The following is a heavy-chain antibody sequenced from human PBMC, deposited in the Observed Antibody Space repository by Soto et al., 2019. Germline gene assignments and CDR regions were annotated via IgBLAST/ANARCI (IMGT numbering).Heavy chain of an antibody. J-gene: IGHJ5*02. CDR1: GFTFSSYA. Sequence: EVQLLESGGGLVQPGGSLRLSCAASGFTFSSYAMSWVRQAPGKGLEWVSAISGSGGSTYYADSVKGRFTISRDNSKNTLYLQMNSLRAEDTAVYYCAKDSSSWYRRLSWLDPWGQGTLVTVSS. V-gene: IGHV3-23*01. CDR3: AKDSSSWYRRLSWLDP. CDR2: ISGSGGST. D-gene: IGHD6-13*01.